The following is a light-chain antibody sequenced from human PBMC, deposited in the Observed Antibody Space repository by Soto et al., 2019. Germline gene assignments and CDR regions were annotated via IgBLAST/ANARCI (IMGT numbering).Light chain of an antibody. J-gene: IGKJ1*01. V-gene: IGKV3-20*01. CDR2: GAS. CDR1: QSVSSNY. CDR3: QHYGTTSAT. Sequence: EIVLTQSPDTLSLSPGERATLSCRTSQSVSSNYLAWYQQKPAQAPRLLIYGASTRATGIPDRFSGSGSGTDFTLTINRLEPEDSAVYFCQHYGTTSATFGQGTKVDIK.